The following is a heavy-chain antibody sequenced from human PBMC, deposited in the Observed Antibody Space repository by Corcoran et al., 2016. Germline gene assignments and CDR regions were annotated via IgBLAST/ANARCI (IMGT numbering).Heavy chain of an antibody. CDR2: INPNSGGT. D-gene: IGHD6-6*01. CDR1: GYTFTSYY. CDR3: ARDLAARRDYYYYGMDV. V-gene: IGHV1-2*02. J-gene: IGHJ6*02. Sequence: QVQLVQSGAEVKKPGASVKVSCKASGYTFTSYYMHWVRQAPGQGLEWMGWINPNSGGTNYAQKFQGRVTMTRDTSISTAYMELGRLRSDDTAVYYCARDLAARRDYYYYGMDVWGQGTTVTVSS.